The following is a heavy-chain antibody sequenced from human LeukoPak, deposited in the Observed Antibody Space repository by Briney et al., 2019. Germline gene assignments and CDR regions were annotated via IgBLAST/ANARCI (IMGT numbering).Heavy chain of an antibody. D-gene: IGHD3-10*01. CDR3: ARDGALSVGDFTFYFDS. CDR1: GGSISSYY. J-gene: IGHJ4*02. V-gene: IGHV4-4*07. Sequence: SETLSLTCTVSGGSISSYYWSWIRQPAGKGLEWIGRIYTSGSTNYNPSLKSRVTMSVDTSKNQFSLKLSSVTAADTAVYFCARDGALSVGDFTFYFDSWGQGSTVTGSS. CDR2: IYTSGST.